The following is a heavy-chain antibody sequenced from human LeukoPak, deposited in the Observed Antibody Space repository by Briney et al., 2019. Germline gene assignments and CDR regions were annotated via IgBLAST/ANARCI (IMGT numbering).Heavy chain of an antibody. V-gene: IGHV6-1*01. D-gene: IGHD3-22*01. CDR2: TYYRSKWYN. CDR1: GDSVSSNSAA. J-gene: IGHJ3*02. Sequence: SQTLSLTCAISGDSVSSNSAAWNWIRQSPSRGLEWLGRTYYRSKWYNDYAVSVKSRITINPDTSKNQFSLQLNSVTPEDTAVYYCAREDYDSSGYYTDAFDIWGQGTMVTVSS. CDR3: AREDYDSSGYYTDAFDI.